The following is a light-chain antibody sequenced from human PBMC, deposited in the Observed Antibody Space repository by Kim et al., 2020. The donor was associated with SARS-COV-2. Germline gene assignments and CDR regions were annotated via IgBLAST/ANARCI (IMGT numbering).Light chain of an antibody. V-gene: IGLV2-14*03. CDR3: SSFSTTTPVL. J-gene: IGLJ2*01. CDR2: DVS. CDR1: SSDVGGYNY. Sequence: QSLTISCTGTSSDVGGYNYVSWYQQHPDKAPKLMIYDVSSRPSGVSNRFSGSKSGNTASLTISGLQAEDEADYYCSSFSTTTPVLFGGGTKVTVL.